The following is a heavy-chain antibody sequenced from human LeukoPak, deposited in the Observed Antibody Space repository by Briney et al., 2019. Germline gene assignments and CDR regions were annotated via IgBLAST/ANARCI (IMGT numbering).Heavy chain of an antibody. CDR3: ASPGATYYYGSGSFFY. Sequence: SETLSLTCAVYGGSFGGYYWSWIRQPPGKGLEWIGEINHSGSTNYNPSLKSRVTISVDTSKNQFSLKLSSVTAADTAVYYCASPGATYYYGSGSFFYWGQGTLVTVSS. CDR2: INHSGST. V-gene: IGHV4-34*01. CDR1: GGSFGGYY. J-gene: IGHJ4*02. D-gene: IGHD3-10*01.